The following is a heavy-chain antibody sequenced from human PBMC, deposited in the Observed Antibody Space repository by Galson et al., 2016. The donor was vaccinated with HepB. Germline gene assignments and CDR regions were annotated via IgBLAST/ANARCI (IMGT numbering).Heavy chain of an antibody. CDR2: ISAYNNAR. CDR1: GYTFTTSG. Sequence: SVKVSCKASGYTFTTSGISWVRQAPGRGLEWVGWISAYNNARNYAEKVQGRVTLTTDTSTSTAYMELRSLTSDDPAVYFCARRDMVVVPSGYWGQGTLVVVSS. D-gene: IGHD2-2*01. V-gene: IGHV1-18*01. J-gene: IGHJ4*02. CDR3: ARRDMVVVPSGY.